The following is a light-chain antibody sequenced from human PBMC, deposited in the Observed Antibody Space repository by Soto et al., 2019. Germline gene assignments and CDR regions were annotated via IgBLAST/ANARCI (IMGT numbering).Light chain of an antibody. J-gene: IGKJ2*01. Sequence: EIVLTQSPGTLSLSPGERATLSCRASQSVSSSYLAWYQQKPGQAPRLLIYGASSRATGIPDRFSGSGSGTDFTLTIDRVELEDFAVDYCHQYGSSSYTFGQGTKLEI. CDR3: HQYGSSSYT. V-gene: IGKV3-20*01. CDR2: GAS. CDR1: QSVSSSY.